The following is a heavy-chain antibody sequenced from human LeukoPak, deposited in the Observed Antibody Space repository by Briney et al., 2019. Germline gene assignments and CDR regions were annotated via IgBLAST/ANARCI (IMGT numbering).Heavy chain of an antibody. D-gene: IGHD4-17*01. CDR3: ARRYYGVDY. CDR1: GFSFSSYE. V-gene: IGHV3-48*03. Sequence: GGSLRLSCAASGFSFSSYEMTWVRQAPGKGLEWVSFISSSGSGKNYADSVKGRFTISRDNAKNSLYLHMNSLRADDTAVYYCARRYYGVDYWGQGTLVTVSS. J-gene: IGHJ4*02. CDR2: ISSSGSGK.